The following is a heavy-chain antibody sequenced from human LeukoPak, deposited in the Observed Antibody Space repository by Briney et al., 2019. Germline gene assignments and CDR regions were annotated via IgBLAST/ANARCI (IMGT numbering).Heavy chain of an antibody. J-gene: IGHJ6*02. Sequence: GGSLRLSCAASGFSFGSYWMHWVRQAPGKGLVWVSRINGDGSTTTNADSLRGRFTISRDNAKNTLYLQMNSLRAEDTAVYYCARVVSMVRGASSGMDVWGQGTTVTVSS. CDR2: INGDGSTT. CDR1: GFSFGSYW. V-gene: IGHV3-74*01. D-gene: IGHD3-10*01. CDR3: ARVVSMVRGASSGMDV.